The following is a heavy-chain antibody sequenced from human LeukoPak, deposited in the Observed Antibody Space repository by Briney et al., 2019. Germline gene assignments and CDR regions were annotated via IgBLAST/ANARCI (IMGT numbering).Heavy chain of an antibody. CDR1: GFTFSSYA. D-gene: IGHD3-3*01. V-gene: IGHV3-23*01. CDR2: ISGSGVST. J-gene: IGHJ4*02. Sequence: GGSLRLSCAASGFTFSSYAMSWVGQAPGKRLEWVSAISGSGVSTYYADSVKGRFTISRDNSKNTLYLQLNSLRAEDAALYYCATARFWSGPDLLYLDYWGQGTLVTVSS. CDR3: ATARFWSGPDLLYLDY.